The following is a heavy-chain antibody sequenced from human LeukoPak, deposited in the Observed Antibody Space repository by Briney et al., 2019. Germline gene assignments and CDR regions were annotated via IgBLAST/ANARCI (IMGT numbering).Heavy chain of an antibody. CDR2: ISAYNGNT. J-gene: IGHJ6*02. V-gene: IGHV1-18*01. CDR3: ARDWTYYDILTGYYYYGMDV. Sequence: ASVKVSCKASGYTFTSYGISWVRQAPGQGLEWIGWISAYNGNTNYAQKLQGRVTMTTDTSTSTAYMELRSLRSDDTAVYYCARDWTYYDILTGYYYYGMDVWGQGTTVTVSS. CDR1: GYTFTSYG. D-gene: IGHD3-9*01.